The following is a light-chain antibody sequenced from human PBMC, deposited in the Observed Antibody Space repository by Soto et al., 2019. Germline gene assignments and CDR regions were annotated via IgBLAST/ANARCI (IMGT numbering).Light chain of an antibody. CDR1: QSVSSY. CDR2: DAS. CDR3: QQRSIWPWT. V-gene: IGKV3-11*01. J-gene: IGKJ1*01. Sequence: EIVLTQSPATLSLSPGERATLSCRAGQSVSSYLAWYQQKPGQPPRLLIYDASNRATGIPARFSGSGSGTDFTLTISILEPEDFAVYYCQQRSIWPWTFGQGTKVEIK.